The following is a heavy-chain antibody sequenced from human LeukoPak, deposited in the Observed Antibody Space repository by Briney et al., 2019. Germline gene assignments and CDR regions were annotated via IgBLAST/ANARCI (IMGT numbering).Heavy chain of an antibody. Sequence: PSETLSLTCTVSGGSISSYYWSWIRQPPGKGLEWIGEINHSGSTNYNPSLKSRVTISVDTSKNQFSLKLSSVTAADTAVYYCARRSGYSSIWGQGTMVTVSS. V-gene: IGHV4-34*01. CDR2: INHSGST. D-gene: IGHD5-12*01. J-gene: IGHJ3*02. CDR1: GGSISSYY. CDR3: ARRSGYSSI.